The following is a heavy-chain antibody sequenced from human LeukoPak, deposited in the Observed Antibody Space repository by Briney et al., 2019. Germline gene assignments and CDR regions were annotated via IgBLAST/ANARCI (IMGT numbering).Heavy chain of an antibody. V-gene: IGHV3-7*03. CDR2: IKEDGTEN. CDR3: AKEGRSLQTY. J-gene: IGHJ4*02. D-gene: IGHD5-24*01. CDR1: GFMFSSNW. Sequence: GGSLRLSCAASGFMFSSNWMSWVRLAPGKGLEWVANIKEDGTENYYVDSVKGRFTTSRDNAKNSLYLQMNSLRVEDTAVYYCAKEGRSLQTYWGQGTLVTVSS.